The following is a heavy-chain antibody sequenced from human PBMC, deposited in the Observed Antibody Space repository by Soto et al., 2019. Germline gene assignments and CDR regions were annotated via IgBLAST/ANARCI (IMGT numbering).Heavy chain of an antibody. D-gene: IGHD6-13*01. CDR3: AREYRSSRYRTFDY. CDR1: GGNIRSGDYY. Sequence: SQTLSLTSTVSGGNIRSGDYYWSWIKKPPGKGLERIWYGYYSGSSYYNPSLKCRFTISVDTSKNQSTLKLSSVTAADTAVYYSAREYRSSRYRTFDYWGQGTWVTVSS. CDR2: GYYSGSS. J-gene: IGHJ4*02. V-gene: IGHV4-30-4*01.